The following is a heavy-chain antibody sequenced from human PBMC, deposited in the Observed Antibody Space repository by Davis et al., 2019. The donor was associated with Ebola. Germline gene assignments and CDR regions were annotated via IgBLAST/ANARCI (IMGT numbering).Heavy chain of an antibody. D-gene: IGHD3-10*01. Sequence: SLKISCAASVFTFYDYAMHWVRQAPGTGLEWVSGISWISVSIDYADSVKGRFTISRDNAKNSLYLQMNSLRAEDTAVYYCARIPETHGSGTYDVWSQGTTVTVSS. CDR3: ARIPETHGSGTYDV. CDR2: ISWISVSI. J-gene: IGHJ6*02. CDR1: VFTFYDYA. V-gene: IGHV3-9*01.